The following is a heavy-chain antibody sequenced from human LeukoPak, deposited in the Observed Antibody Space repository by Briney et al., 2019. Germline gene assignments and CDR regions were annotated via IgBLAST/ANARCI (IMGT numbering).Heavy chain of an antibody. Sequence: GASVKLSCKASGGTFTSYTISWVRQAPGQGLEWMGGIIPILDIANYAQKFQGRVTITADKSTSTAYMELSSLRSEDTAVYYCARSSYYYDSSGLDYWGRGTLVTVSS. CDR1: GGTFTSYT. V-gene: IGHV1-69*02. CDR2: IIPILDIA. J-gene: IGHJ4*02. CDR3: ARSSYYYDSSGLDY. D-gene: IGHD3-22*01.